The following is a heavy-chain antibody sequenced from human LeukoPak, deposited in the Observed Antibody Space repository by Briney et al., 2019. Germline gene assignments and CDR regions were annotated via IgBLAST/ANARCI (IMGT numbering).Heavy chain of an antibody. CDR3: ASLFHEYSSSWNAFDI. CDR2: ISSSSSYI. D-gene: IGHD6-13*01. CDR1: GFTFSSYS. J-gene: IGHJ3*02. V-gene: IGHV3-21*01. Sequence: GGSLRLSCAASGFTFSSYSMNWVRHAPRKGLEWVSSISSSSSYIYYADSVKGRFTISRDNAKNSLYLQMNSLRAEDTAVYYCASLFHEYSSSWNAFDIWGQGTMVTVSS.